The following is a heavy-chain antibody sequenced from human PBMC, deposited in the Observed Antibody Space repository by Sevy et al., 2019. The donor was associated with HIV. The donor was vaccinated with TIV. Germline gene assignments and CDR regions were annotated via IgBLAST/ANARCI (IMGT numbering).Heavy chain of an antibody. V-gene: IGHV3-53*01. D-gene: IGHD2-8*02. CDR1: GFTVSSNY. CDR3: ASELVYYCYYYGMDV. CDR2: IYSGGST. J-gene: IGHJ6*02. Sequence: GESLKISCAASGFTVSSNYMSWVRQAPGKGLEWVSVIYSGGSTSYADSVKGRFTISRDNSKNTLYLQMNSLRAEETAVYYCASELVYYCYYYGMDVWGQGTTVIVSS.